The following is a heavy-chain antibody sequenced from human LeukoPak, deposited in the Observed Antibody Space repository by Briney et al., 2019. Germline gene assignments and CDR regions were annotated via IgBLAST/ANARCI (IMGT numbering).Heavy chain of an antibody. CDR3: ASGGIVGATRPDAFDI. Sequence: PGGSLRLSCAASGFTFSSYSMNWVRQAPGKWLEWVSYISSSSSTIYYADPVKGRFTISRDNAKNSLYLQMNSLRAEDTAVYYCASGGIVGATRPDAFDIWGQGTMVTVSS. CDR2: ISSSSSTI. V-gene: IGHV3-48*01. CDR1: GFTFSSYS. J-gene: IGHJ3*02. D-gene: IGHD1-26*01.